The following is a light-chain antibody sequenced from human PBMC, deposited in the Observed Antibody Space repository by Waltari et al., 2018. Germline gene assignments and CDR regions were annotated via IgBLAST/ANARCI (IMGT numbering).Light chain of an antibody. V-gene: IGLV8-61*01. CDR2: KIN. J-gene: IGLJ3*02. CDR3: VLYMGSGIWV. Sequence: QTVVTQEPSLSVSPGGTVTLTCALSSGSVSSTSYASWYQQTPGQAPRTLVYKINNRSSAVPDRFSGSMLGNKAALTITGAQAEDESDYYCVLYMGSGIWVFGGGTKLTVL. CDR1: SGSVSSTSY.